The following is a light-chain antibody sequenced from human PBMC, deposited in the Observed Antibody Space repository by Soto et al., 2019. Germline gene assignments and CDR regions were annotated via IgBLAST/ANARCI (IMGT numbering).Light chain of an antibody. V-gene: IGKV3-11*01. J-gene: IGKJ4*01. CDR3: RHRRDGTPRLT. Sequence: EIVLTQSPATLSLSPGDRATLSCRASRSVSSYLAWYQQKPGQAPRLLIYDASYRATGIPARSSGSRSGTDFTLTIISLGHEDCAVYYCRHRRDGTPRLTFVGGTNVEIK. CDR2: DAS. CDR1: RSVSSY.